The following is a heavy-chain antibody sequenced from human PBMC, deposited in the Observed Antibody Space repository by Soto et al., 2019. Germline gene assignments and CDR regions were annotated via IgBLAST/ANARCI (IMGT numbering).Heavy chain of an antibody. CDR3: AMCIQGDDYYGMDV. CDR2: INADYGNT. CDR1: GYTFYSHS. J-gene: IGHJ6*02. D-gene: IGHD5-18*01. Sequence: QAQLVQSGAEVRKPGASVKVSCKASGYTFYSHSISWVRQAPGQGLEWMGRINADYGNTQYAQKFRGRVTMTTDTSTTTVYMELTNLTSDDTAVYYCAMCIQGDDYYGMDVWGQGTTVTVSS. V-gene: IGHV1-18*01.